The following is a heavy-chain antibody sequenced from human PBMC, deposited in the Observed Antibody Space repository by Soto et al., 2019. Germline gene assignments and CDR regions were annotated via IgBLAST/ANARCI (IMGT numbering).Heavy chain of an antibody. V-gene: IGHV3-23*01. Sequence: GGSLRLSCAASGFTFTKYAMAWVRQAPGKGLEWVSAISARVGTTYYADSGRGRFTISRDSSKNTLSLQMNGLRAKDTAAYFCAKDPNGDYVSRFESWGQGTMVTVS. CDR2: ISARVGTT. D-gene: IGHD4-17*01. J-gene: IGHJ3*01. CDR1: GFTFTKYA. CDR3: AKDPNGDYVSRFES.